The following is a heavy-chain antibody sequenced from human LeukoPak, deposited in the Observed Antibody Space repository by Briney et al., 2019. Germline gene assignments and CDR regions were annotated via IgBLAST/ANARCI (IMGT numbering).Heavy chain of an antibody. J-gene: IGHJ3*02. D-gene: IGHD2-2*02. CDR1: GYSISSGYY. V-gene: IGHV4-38-2*02. CDR2: IYHSGST. Sequence: SETLSLTCTVSGYSISSGYYWGWIRQPPGKGLEWIGNIYHSGSTYYNPSLKSRVTMSVDTSKNQFSLKLSSVTAADTAVYYCASYTDAFDIWGQGTMVTVSS. CDR3: ASYTDAFDI.